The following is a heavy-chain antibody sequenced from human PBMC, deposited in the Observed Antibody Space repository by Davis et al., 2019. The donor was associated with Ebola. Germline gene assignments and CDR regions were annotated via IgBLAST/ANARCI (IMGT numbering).Heavy chain of an antibody. CDR3: ARGRAELGSSLKLWFGY. CDR2: IHYSGST. D-gene: IGHD6-13*01. CDR1: GDSVSSGSYY. V-gene: IGHV4-61*01. Sequence: PSETLSLTCTVSGDSVSSGSYYCLFLLPPPGKGLEGIGFIHYSGSTNYNPSLKSRVTISIDTSKSQFSLKLNSVTAADKDVYYWARGRAELGSSLKLWFGYWGQGTLVKVSS. J-gene: IGHJ4*02.